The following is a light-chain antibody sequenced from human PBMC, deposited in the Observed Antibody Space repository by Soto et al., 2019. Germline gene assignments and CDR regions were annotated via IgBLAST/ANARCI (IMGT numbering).Light chain of an antibody. J-gene: IGLJ3*02. Sequence: QSVLTQPPSVSGAPGQGVTISCTGSSSNIGAGHDVHWYQHLRGTAPKLLIYANINRPSGVPDRFSGSRSATSASLAITGLQSEDEGDYYCQSYDSSLGGSVFGGGTKLTVL. CDR2: ANI. CDR3: QSYDSSLGGSV. V-gene: IGLV1-40*01. CDR1: SSNIGAGHD.